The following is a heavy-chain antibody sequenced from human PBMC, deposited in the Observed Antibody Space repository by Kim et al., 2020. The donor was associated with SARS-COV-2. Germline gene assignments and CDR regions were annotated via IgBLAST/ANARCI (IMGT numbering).Heavy chain of an antibody. D-gene: IGHD3-9*01. V-gene: IGHV1-69*13. CDR1: GGTFSSYA. CDR2: IIPIFGTA. Sequence: SVKVSCKASGGTFSSYAISWVRQAPGQGLEWMGGIIPIFGTANYAQKFQGRVTITADESTSTAYMELSSLRSEDTAVYYCARSPRSRSFDWSKWYYFDYWGQGTLVTVSS. CDR3: ARSPRSRSFDWSKWYYFDY. J-gene: IGHJ4*02.